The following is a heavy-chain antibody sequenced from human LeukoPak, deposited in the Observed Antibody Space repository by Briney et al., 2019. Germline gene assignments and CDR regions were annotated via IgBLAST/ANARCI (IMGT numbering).Heavy chain of an antibody. Sequence: VASVKVSCKASGYTFTSYDINWVRQATGQGLEWVGWMNPNSGNTGYAQKFQGRVTMTRNTSISTAYMELSSLRSEDTAVYYCARVEYCSGGSCYPFDYWGQGILVTVSS. D-gene: IGHD2-15*01. V-gene: IGHV1-8*01. J-gene: IGHJ4*02. CDR3: ARVEYCSGGSCYPFDY. CDR1: GYTFTSYD. CDR2: MNPNSGNT.